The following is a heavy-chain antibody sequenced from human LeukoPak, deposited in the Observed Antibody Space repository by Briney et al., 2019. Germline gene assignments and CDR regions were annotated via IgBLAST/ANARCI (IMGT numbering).Heavy chain of an antibody. CDR1: GFTFGDYA. D-gene: IGHD3-22*01. CDR3: TRDWPDDGSGYYSYYFDY. CDR2: IRSKAYGGTT. Sequence: GGSLRLSCTASGFTFGDYAMSWVRQAPGKGLEWVGFIRSKAYGGTTEYAASVKGRFTISRDDSKSIAYLQMNSLKTEDTAVYYYTRDWPDDGSGYYSYYFDYWGQGTLVTVSS. J-gene: IGHJ4*02. V-gene: IGHV3-49*04.